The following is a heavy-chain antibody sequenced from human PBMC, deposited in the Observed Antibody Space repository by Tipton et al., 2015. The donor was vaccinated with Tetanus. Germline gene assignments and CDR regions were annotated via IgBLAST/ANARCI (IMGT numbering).Heavy chain of an antibody. D-gene: IGHD3-22*01. CDR2: IDPNSGGT. J-gene: IGHJ6*02. CDR1: GYTFTGYY. V-gene: IGHV1-2*02. Sequence: QLVQSGAEMKKPGASVKVSCKASGYTFTGYYIYWVRQAPGQGLEWMGWIDPNSGGTVYAQKLQGRVTMTRDTSISTAYMDLRSLRSDDTAVYYCARDRGDYIYYGMDVWGPVTTVTVS. CDR3: ARDRGDYIYYGMDV.